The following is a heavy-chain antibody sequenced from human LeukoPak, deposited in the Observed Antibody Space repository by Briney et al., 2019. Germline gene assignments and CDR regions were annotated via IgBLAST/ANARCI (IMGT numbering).Heavy chain of an antibody. V-gene: IGHV1-69*05. J-gene: IGHJ6*03. Sequence: SVKVSCKASGGTFSSYAISWVRQAPGQGLEWMGGIIPIFGTANYAQKFQGRVTITTVESTSTAYMELSSLRSEDTAVYYCARSPYQHYYDSSGYHYYYYYMDVWGKGTTVTVSS. CDR2: IIPIFGTA. D-gene: IGHD3-22*01. CDR1: GGTFSSYA. CDR3: ARSPYQHYYDSSGYHYYYYYMDV.